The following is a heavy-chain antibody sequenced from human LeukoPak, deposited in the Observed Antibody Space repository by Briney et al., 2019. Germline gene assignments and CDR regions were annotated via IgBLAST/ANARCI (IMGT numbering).Heavy chain of an antibody. J-gene: IGHJ4*02. Sequence: PGGSLRLSCAASRFTFRNYWMHWVRQAPGKGLVWVSRINSDESLTTYADSVKGRFTISRDNAKDTLYLQMNSLRAEDTAVYYCARRYCSGGTCYFDYWGQGTLVTVSS. CDR3: ARRYCSGGTCYFDY. V-gene: IGHV3-74*03. CDR2: INSDESLT. D-gene: IGHD2-15*01. CDR1: RFTFRNYW.